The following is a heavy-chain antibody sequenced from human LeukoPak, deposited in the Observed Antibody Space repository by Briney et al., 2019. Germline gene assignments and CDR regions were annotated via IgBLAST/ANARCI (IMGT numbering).Heavy chain of an antibody. D-gene: IGHD6-13*01. CDR1: GGSFSGYY. V-gene: IGHV4-34*01. CDR2: INHSGST. J-gene: IGHJ5*02. CDR3: ARGRWRSSSWYRNWFDP. Sequence: SETLSLTCAVYGGSFSGYYWSWIRQPPGKGLEWIGEINHSGSTNYNPSLKSRVTISVDTSKNQFSLKLSSVTAADTAVYYCARGRWRSSSWYRNWFDPWSQGTLVTVSS.